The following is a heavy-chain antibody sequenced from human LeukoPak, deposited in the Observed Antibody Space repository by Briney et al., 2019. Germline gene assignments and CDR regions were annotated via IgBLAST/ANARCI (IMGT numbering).Heavy chain of an antibody. V-gene: IGHV1-69*05. CDR3: ARGDVAAVSWFDP. D-gene: IGHD6-19*01. Sequence: SVKVSCKASGGTFSSYAISWVRQAPGQGLEWMGRIIPIFGTANYAQKFQGRVTITTDESTSTAYMELSRLRSEDTAVYYCARGDVAAVSWFDPWGQGTLVTVSS. CDR1: GGTFSSYA. CDR2: IIPIFGTA. J-gene: IGHJ5*02.